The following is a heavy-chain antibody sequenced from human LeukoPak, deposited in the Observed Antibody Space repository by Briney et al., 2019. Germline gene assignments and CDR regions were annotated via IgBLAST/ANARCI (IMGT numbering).Heavy chain of an antibody. V-gene: IGHV1-69*04. CDR1: GGTFSSYA. D-gene: IGHD1-1*01. CDR2: IIPILGIA. J-gene: IGHJ5*02. CDR3: ARDREAYQLLHPAWFDP. Sequence: SVKVSCKASGGTFSSYAISWVRQAPGQGLEWMGRIIPILGIANYAQKFQGRVTITADKSTSTAYMELSSLRSDDTAVYYCARDREAYQLLHPAWFDPWGQGTLVIVSS.